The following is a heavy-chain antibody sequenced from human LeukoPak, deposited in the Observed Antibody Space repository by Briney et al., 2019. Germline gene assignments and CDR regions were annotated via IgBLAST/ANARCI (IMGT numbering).Heavy chain of an antibody. CDR2: ISYDGSNK. J-gene: IGHJ4*02. V-gene: IGHV3-30*18. CDR1: GFTFSSYG. D-gene: IGHD4-17*01. Sequence: RGSLRLSCAASGFTFSSYGMHWVRQASGKGLEWVAVISYDGSNKYYADSVKGRFTISRDNSKNTLYLQMNSLRAEDTAVYYCAKDDYGDYSLEYWGQGTLVTVSS. CDR3: AKDDYGDYSLEY.